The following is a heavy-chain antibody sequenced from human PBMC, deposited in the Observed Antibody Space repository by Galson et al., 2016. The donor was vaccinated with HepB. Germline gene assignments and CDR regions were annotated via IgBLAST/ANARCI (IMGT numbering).Heavy chain of an antibody. CDR3: ARGNGQAGRRIDS. CDR1: GFRGYA. D-gene: IGHD6-6*01. J-gene: IGHJ4*02. CDR2: ISHDGSQQ. Sequence: SLRLSCAASGFRGYAMHWVRQAPGKGLEWVAVISHDGSQQRYSDSVRGRFTVSRDYSNNALYLQMSALRGDDTAVYFCARGNGQAGRRIDSWGQGTLVTVSS. V-gene: IGHV3-30*03.